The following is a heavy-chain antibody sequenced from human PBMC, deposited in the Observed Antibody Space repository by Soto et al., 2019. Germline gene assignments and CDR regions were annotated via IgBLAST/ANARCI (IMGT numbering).Heavy chain of an antibody. J-gene: IGHJ6*02. V-gene: IGHV1-2*02. CDR1: GYIFTGYH. Sequence: ASVKVSCKASGYIFTGYHIHWVRQAPGRGLEWMGWINPDSGDTEYAQNFQGRVTMTRDTSFNLVYMEMSGLMSDDTAVYYCARDARGTRGFDEMDIWGQGTTVTVSS. CDR2: INPDSGDT. D-gene: IGHD3-9*01. CDR3: ARDARGTRGFDEMDI.